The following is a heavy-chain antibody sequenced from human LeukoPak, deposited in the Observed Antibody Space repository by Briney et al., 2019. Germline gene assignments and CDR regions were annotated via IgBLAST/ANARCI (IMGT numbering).Heavy chain of an antibody. CDR1: GYTFTSYY. CDR3: ARDYDSSGYLFWGTRGGAFDI. CDR2: INPSGGST. Sequence: ASVKVSCKASGYTFTSYYMHWVRQGPGQGLEWMGIINPSGGSTSYAQKFQGRVTMTRDMSTSTVYMELSSLRSEDTAVYYCARDYDSSGYLFWGTRGGAFDIWGQGTMVTVSS. J-gene: IGHJ3*02. V-gene: IGHV1-46*01. D-gene: IGHD3-22*01.